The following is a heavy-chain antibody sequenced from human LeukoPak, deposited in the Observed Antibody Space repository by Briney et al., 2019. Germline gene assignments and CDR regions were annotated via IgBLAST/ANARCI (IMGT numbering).Heavy chain of an antibody. CDR1: GYSISSGYY. J-gene: IGHJ4*02. V-gene: IGHV4-38-2*02. CDR2: IYHSGST. CDR3: ARDLVVGLPSDY. D-gene: IGHD3-22*01. Sequence: PSETLSLTCTVSGYSISSGYYWGWIRQPPGKGLEWIGSIYHSGSTYYNPSLKSRVTISVDTSKNQFSLKLSSVTAADTAVYYCARDLVVGLPSDYWGQGTLVTVSS.